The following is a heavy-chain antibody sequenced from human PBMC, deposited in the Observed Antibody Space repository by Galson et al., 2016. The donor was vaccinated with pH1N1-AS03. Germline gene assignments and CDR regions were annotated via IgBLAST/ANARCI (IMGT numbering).Heavy chain of an antibody. J-gene: IGHJ4*02. D-gene: IGHD3-22*01. CDR2: ISSSSRFI. V-gene: IGHV3-21*01. CDR1: GFTFSTYT. CDR3: ARDGGYSSGWIDF. Sequence: LRLSCAASGFTFSTYTMNWVRQAPGKGLEWVAYISSSSRFIYYADAVQGRFTISKDSTKNSVYLHMNGLRADDTAVYYCARDGGYSSGWIDFWGQGTLVSVSS.